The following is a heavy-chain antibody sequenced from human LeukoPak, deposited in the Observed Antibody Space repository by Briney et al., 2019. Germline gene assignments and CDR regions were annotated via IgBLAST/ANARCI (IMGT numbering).Heavy chain of an antibody. V-gene: IGHV2-5*01. Sequence: ESGPTLVNPTQTLTLTCTFSGFSLSTSGVGVGWIRQPPGKALEWLALLYWNDDKRYSPSLKSRLTITKDTSKNQVVLTMTNMGPVDTATYYCAHRRGYYDSSGYDYFDYWGQGTLVTVSS. CDR3: AHRRGYYDSSGYDYFDY. J-gene: IGHJ4*02. CDR2: LYWNDDK. D-gene: IGHD3-22*01. CDR1: GFSLSTSGVG.